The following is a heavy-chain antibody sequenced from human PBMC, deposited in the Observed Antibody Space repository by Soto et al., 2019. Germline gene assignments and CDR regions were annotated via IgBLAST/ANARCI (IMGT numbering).Heavy chain of an antibody. CDR1: AYSFSSYS. D-gene: IGHD6-6*01. Sequence: GEPLNLSYKGSAYSFSSYSSGCVRQMPGKGLEWMGIIYPGDSDTRYSPSFQGQVTISADKSISTACLQWSSLKASDTAMYYCARQGIAARSLYGMDVWGQGTTVTVSS. J-gene: IGHJ6*02. CDR2: IYPGDSDT. V-gene: IGHV5-51*01. CDR3: ARQGIAARSLYGMDV.